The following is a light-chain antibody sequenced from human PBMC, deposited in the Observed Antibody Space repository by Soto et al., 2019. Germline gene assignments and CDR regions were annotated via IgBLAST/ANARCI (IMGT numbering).Light chain of an antibody. Sequence: DIQMTQSPSTLSGSVGDRVTITCRASQTISSWLAWYQQKPGKAPKLLIYKASTLKSGVPSRFSGSGSGTEFTLTISRLQPDDFATYYCQQYNVYSPTFGQGTKVDIK. V-gene: IGKV1-5*03. CDR3: QQYNVYSPT. CDR2: KAS. J-gene: IGKJ1*01. CDR1: QTISSW.